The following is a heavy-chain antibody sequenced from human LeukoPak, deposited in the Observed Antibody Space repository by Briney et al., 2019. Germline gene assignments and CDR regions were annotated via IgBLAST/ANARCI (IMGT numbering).Heavy chain of an antibody. CDR3: ARDPRRSQDDY. CDR2: ISSSSYI. Sequence: KPGGSLRLSCAASGFTFSSYSMNWVRQAPGKGLEWVSSISSSSYIYYADSVKGRFTISRDNAKNSLYLQMNSLRAEDTAVYYCARDPRRSQDDYWGQGTLVTVSS. CDR1: GFTFSSYS. V-gene: IGHV3-21*01. J-gene: IGHJ4*02.